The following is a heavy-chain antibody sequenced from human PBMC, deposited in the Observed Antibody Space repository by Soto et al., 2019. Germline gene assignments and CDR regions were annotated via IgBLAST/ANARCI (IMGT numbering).Heavy chain of an antibody. CDR1: GGTFSSYA. D-gene: IGHD2-2*01. V-gene: IGHV1-69*01. CDR3: ARDLGYCSSTSCYATEGY. J-gene: IGHJ4*02. Sequence: QVQLVQSGAEVKKPGSSVKVSCKASGGTFSSYAISWVRQAPGQGLEWMGGIIPIFGTTNYAQKFQGRVTITADESTSTAYMELSSLRSEDTAVYYCARDLGYCSSTSCYATEGYWGQGTLVTVSS. CDR2: IIPIFGTT.